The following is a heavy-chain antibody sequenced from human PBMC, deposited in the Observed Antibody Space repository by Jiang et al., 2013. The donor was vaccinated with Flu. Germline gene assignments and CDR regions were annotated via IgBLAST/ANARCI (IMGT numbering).Heavy chain of an antibody. Sequence: LLKPSETLSLTCTVSGGSISSSSYYWGWIRQPPGKGLEWIGSIYYSGSTYYNPSLKSRVTISVDTSKNQFSLKLSSVTAADTAVYYCAAIQSNSSGWYNYWGQGTLVTVSS. CDR2: IYYSGST. J-gene: IGHJ4*02. V-gene: IGHV4-39*01. CDR1: GGSISSSSYY. CDR3: AAIQSNSSGWYNY. D-gene: IGHD6-19*01.